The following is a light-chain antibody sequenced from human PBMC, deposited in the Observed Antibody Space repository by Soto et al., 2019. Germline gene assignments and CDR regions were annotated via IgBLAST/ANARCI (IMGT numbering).Light chain of an antibody. V-gene: IGLV2-14*01. J-gene: IGLJ1*01. CDR2: EVS. CDR3: SSYGSTSTRYV. CDR1: SSDVGGYNY. Sequence: QSALTQPASVSGSPGQSITISCTGTSSDVGGYNYVSWYQQHPGKAPKLMIYEVSNRPSGVSNRFSGSKSGNTASLTISGLQAEDEADYFCSSYGSTSTRYVFGTGTKRTVL.